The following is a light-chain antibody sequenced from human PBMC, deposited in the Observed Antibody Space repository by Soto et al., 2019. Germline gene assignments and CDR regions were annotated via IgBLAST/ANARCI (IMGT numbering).Light chain of an antibody. V-gene: IGKV1-39*01. CDR2: AAS. J-gene: IGKJ1*01. CDR1: QSISSY. Sequence: DIQMTQTPSSLSPSVGDRATITCRASQSISSYLNWYQQKPGKAPKLLIYAASSLQSGVPSRFSGSGSGTDFTLTISSLQPEDFATYYCQQSYSWWTFGQGTKVDIK. CDR3: QQSYSWWT.